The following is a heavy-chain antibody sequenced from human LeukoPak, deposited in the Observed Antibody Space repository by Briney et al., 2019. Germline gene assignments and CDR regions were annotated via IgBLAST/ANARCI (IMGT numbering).Heavy chain of an antibody. CDR2: IGTAGDP. CDR1: GFTFSSYD. CDR3: ARGSSNPWWFDGMDV. V-gene: IGHV3-13*05. D-gene: IGHD2-8*02. Sequence: PGGSLRLSCAASGFTFSSYDMHWVRRATGKGLEWVSAIGTAGDPYYPGSVKGRFTISRENAKNSLYLQMNSLRAGDTAVYYCARGSSNPWWFDGMDVWGKGTTVTVSS. J-gene: IGHJ6*04.